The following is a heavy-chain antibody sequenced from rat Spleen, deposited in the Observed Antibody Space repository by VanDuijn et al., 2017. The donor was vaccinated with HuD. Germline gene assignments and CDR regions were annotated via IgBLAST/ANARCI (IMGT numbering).Heavy chain of an antibody. CDR2: ISHSGGNT. V-gene: IGHV5S23*01. Sequence: EVQLVESGGGLVQPGRSLKLSCAASGFTFSDYTIAWVRQAPKEGLEWVASISHSGGNTYYPDSVKGRFTISRDNARGTLYLQMDSLRSEDTATYYCATASRAYWGQGTLVTVSS. D-gene: IGHD3-5*01. J-gene: IGHJ3*01. CDR1: GFTFSDYT. CDR3: ATASRAY.